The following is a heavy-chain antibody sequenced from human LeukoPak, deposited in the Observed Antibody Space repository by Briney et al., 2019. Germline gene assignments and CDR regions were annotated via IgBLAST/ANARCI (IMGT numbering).Heavy chain of an antibody. CDR1: GYTFTGYY. V-gene: IGHV1-18*04. CDR3: ASPKSGSITGAFDAFDI. J-gene: IGHJ3*02. D-gene: IGHD1-20*01. Sequence: GASVKVSCKASGYTFTGYYMHWVRQAPGQGLEWMGWISAYNGNTNYAQKLQGRVTMTTDTSTSTAYMELRSLRSDDTAVYYCASPKSGSITGAFDAFDIWGQGTMVTVSS. CDR2: ISAYNGNT.